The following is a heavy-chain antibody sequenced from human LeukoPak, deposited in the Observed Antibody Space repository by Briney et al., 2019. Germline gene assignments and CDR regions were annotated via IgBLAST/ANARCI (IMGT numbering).Heavy chain of an antibody. CDR2: ISSSSSYI. V-gene: IGHV3-21*01. D-gene: IGHD6-19*01. CDR3: ARDSGYSSGWYDY. Sequence: PGGSLRLSCAASGFTFSSYCMNWVRQAPGKGLEWVSSISSSSSYIYYADSVKGRFTISRDNAKNSLYLQMNSLRAEDTAVYYCARDSGYSSGWYDYWGQGTLVTVSS. CDR1: GFTFSSYC. J-gene: IGHJ4*02.